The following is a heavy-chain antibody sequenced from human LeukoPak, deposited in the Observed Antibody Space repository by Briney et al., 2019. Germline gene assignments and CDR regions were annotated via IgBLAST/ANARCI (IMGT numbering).Heavy chain of an antibody. CDR2: MNPNSGNT. CDR1: GYTFTSYD. J-gene: IGHJ4*02. D-gene: IGHD6-19*01. V-gene: IGHV1-8*01. Sequence: ASVKVSCKASGYTFTSYDINWLRQATGQGLEWMGWMNPNSGNTGYAQKFQGRVTMTRNISISTAYMELSSLTSEDTAVYYCASRIAVAGTSDYWGQGTLVTVSS. CDR3: ASRIAVAGTSDY.